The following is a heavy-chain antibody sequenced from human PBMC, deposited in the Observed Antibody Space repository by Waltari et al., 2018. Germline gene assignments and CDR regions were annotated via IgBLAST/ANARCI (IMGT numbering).Heavy chain of an antibody. CDR3: AKDLITETTVTTDGY. D-gene: IGHD4-17*01. Sequence: EVQLLESGGGLVQPGGSLSRSCAATGFTFSSYAMGLVRQAPGKGLEWVSAIRCSGVSTYYADSVKGRFTISRDNSKNTLYLQMNSLRAEDTAVYYCAKDLITETTVTTDGYWGQGTLVTVSS. V-gene: IGHV3-23*01. CDR1: GFTFSSYA. CDR2: IRCSGVST. J-gene: IGHJ4*02.